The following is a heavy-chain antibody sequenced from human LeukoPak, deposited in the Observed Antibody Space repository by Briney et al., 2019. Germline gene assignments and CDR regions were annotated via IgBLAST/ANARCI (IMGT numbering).Heavy chain of an antibody. J-gene: IGHJ4*02. D-gene: IGHD1-7*01. CDR3: AKDPFPGTVAYYFDY. Sequence: PGGSLRLSCAASGFTFSSYGMHWVRQAPGKGLEWVAVISYDGSNKYYADSVKGRFTISRDNSKNTLYLQMNSLRAEDTAVYYCAKDPFPGTVAYYFDYWGQGTLVTVSS. CDR1: GFTFSSYG. V-gene: IGHV3-30*18. CDR2: ISYDGSNK.